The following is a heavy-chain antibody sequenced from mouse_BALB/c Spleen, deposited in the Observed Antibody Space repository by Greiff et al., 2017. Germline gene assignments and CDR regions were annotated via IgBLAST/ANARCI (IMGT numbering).Heavy chain of an antibody. Sequence: VQLQQSGAELVRPGVSVKLSCKGSGYTFTDYAMPWVKQSHAKSLEWIGVISTYYGDASYNQKFKGKATMTVDKSSSTAYMELARLTSEDSAIYYCARDYGNYWYFDVWGAGTTVTVSS. D-gene: IGHD2-1*01. CDR1: GYTFTDYA. CDR3: ARDYGNYWYFDV. J-gene: IGHJ1*01. V-gene: IGHV1S137*01. CDR2: ISTYYGDA.